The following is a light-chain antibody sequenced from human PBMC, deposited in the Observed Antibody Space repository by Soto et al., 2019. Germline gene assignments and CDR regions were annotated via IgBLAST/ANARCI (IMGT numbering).Light chain of an antibody. CDR2: SND. CDR3: ATWDDSLFGHV. V-gene: IGLV1-44*01. J-gene: IGLJ1*01. CDR1: SSDVGSNT. Sequence: SFPSPPASACATPGQSVSISCSGRSSDVGSNTVNWYQQFPGAAPKLLIYSNDQRPSGVPDRFYASKSGTSASLAISGLQSEDEADYYCATWDDSLFGHVFGTGTKVTVL.